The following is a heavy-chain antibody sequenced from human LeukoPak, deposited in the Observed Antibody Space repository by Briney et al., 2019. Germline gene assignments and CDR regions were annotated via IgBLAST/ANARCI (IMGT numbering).Heavy chain of an antibody. V-gene: IGHV4-31*03. CDR1: GGSISSGGDY. CDR3: ARIRSRRSWYWTFDY. D-gene: IGHD6-13*01. CDR2: IYYSGST. Sequence: PSETLSLTCTVSGGSISSGGDYWSWIRQHPGKGLEWIGYIYYSGSTYYNPSLKSRVTISVDTSKNQFSLKLSSVTAADTAVYYCARIRSRRSWYWTFDYWGQGTLVTVSS. J-gene: IGHJ4*02.